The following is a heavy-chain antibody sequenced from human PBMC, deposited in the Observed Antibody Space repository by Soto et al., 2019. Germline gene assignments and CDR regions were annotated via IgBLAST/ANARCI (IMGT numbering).Heavy chain of an antibody. CDR3: AHLLSLWETLDWYFDL. Sequence: QITLKESGPTLVKPTQTLTLTCTFSGFSLSTSGVGVGWIRQPPGKALEWLALIYWDDDKRYSPSLKSRLTTTKENPKNQVVLTMTNMDPVDTATYYCAHLLSLWETLDWYFDLWGRGTLVTLSS. D-gene: IGHD3-10*01. CDR1: GFSLSTSGVG. J-gene: IGHJ2*01. V-gene: IGHV2-5*02. CDR2: IYWDDDK.